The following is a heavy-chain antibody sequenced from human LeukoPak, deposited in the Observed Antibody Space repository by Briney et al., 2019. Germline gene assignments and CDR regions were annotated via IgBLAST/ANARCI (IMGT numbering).Heavy chain of an antibody. Sequence: PGGSLRLSCAASGFTFSSYSMNWVRQAPGRGLEWVSSISSSSSYIYYADSVKGRFTISRDNAKNSLYLQMNSLRAEDTAVYYCARDVVVPAAMAYNWFDPWGQGTLVTVSS. CDR3: ARDVVVPAAMAYNWFDP. V-gene: IGHV3-21*01. CDR2: ISSSSSYI. J-gene: IGHJ5*02. D-gene: IGHD2-2*01. CDR1: GFTFSSYS.